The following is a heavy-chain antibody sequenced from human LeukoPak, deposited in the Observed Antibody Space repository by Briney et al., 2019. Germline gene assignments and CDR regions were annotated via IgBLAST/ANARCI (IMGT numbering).Heavy chain of an antibody. Sequence: PSETLSLTCAVYGGSLSSYYWSWIRQSPGKGLEWIGEINKSESSNYNPSLKSRITMSVDTSKNQVSLKLSSVTAADTAVYYCARLLDNDISGDPDTFDVWGQGTTVIVSS. CDR2: INKSESS. CDR3: ARLLDNDISGDPDTFDV. V-gene: IGHV4-34*10. J-gene: IGHJ3*01. CDR1: GGSLSSYY. D-gene: IGHD3-22*01.